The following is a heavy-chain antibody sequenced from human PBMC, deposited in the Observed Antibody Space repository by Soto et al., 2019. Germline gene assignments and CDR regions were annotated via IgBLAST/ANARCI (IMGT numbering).Heavy chain of an antibody. J-gene: IGHJ4*02. D-gene: IGHD2-15*01. CDR3: ARESRYCSGGSCYFLPGIDY. CDR2: IIPIFGTA. CDR1: GGTFSSYA. Sequence: QVQLVQSGAAVKKPGSSVKVSCKASGGTFSSYAISWVRQAPGQGLEWMGGIIPIFGTANYAQKFQGRVTITADESTSTAYRELSILRSEDTAVYYCARESRYCSGGSCYFLPGIDYWGQGTLVTVSS. V-gene: IGHV1-69*12.